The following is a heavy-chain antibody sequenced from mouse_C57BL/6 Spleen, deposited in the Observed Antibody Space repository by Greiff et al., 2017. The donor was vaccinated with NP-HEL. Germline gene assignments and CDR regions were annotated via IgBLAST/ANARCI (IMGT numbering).Heavy chain of an antibody. Sequence: EVQLQQSGAELVKPGASVKLSCTASGFNIKDYYMHWVKQRTEQGLEWIGRIDPEDGETKYAPQFQGKATITADTSSNTAYLQLSSLTSEDTAVYYCARGDDYDYFDYWGQGTTLTVSS. CDR3: ARGDDYDYFDY. D-gene: IGHD2-4*01. V-gene: IGHV14-2*01. CDR1: GFNIKDYY. CDR2: IDPEDGET. J-gene: IGHJ2*01.